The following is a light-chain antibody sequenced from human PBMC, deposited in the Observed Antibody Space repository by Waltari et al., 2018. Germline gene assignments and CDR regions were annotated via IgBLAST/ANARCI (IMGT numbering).Light chain of an antibody. Sequence: QAGLTQPPSVSKGLRQTATLTCTGNSNNVGNQGAAWLQQHQGQPPKLLSYRNNNRPSGIPERFSASRSGNTASLTITGLQPEDEADYYCSAWDISLNTHVFGTGTKVTVL. CDR3: SAWDISLNTHV. V-gene: IGLV10-54*04. CDR2: RNN. J-gene: IGLJ1*01. CDR1: SNNVGNQG.